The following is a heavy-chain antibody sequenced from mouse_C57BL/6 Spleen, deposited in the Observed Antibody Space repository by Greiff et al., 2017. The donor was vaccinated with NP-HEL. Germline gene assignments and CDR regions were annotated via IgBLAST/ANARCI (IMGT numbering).Heavy chain of an antibody. CDR2: IRNKANNHAT. Sequence: EVKLMESGGGLVQPGGSMKLSCAASGFTFSDAWMDWVRQSPEKGLEWVAEIRNKANNHATYYAESVKGRFTISRDDSKSSVYLQMNSLRAEDTGIYYCARGGLYDGSYFDYWGQGTTLTVSS. CDR3: ARGGLYDGSYFDY. D-gene: IGHD2-3*01. V-gene: IGHV6-6*01. CDR1: GFTFSDAW. J-gene: IGHJ2*01.